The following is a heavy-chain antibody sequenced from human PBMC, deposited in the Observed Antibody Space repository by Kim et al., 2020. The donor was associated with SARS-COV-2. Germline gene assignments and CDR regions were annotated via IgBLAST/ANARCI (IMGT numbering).Heavy chain of an antibody. CDR1: GFTFSSYW. J-gene: IGHJ4*02. V-gene: IGHV3-7*03. CDR2: IKQDGSEK. CDR3: ARDGAYSSSWLPVLPAVDY. Sequence: GGSLRLSCAASGFTFSSYWMSWVRQAPGKGLEWVANIKQDGSEKYYVDSVKGRFTISRDNAKNSLYLQMNSLRAEDTAVYYCARDGAYSSSWLPVLPAVDYWGQGTLVTVSS. D-gene: IGHD6-13*01.